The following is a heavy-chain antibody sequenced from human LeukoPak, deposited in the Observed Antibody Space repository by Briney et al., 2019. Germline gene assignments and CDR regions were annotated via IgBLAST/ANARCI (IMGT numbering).Heavy chain of an antibody. CDR1: GFTFSSYA. Sequence: GRSLRLSCAASGFTFSSYAMSWVRQAPGKGLEWVSAISGSGGSTYYADSVKGRFTISRDNSKNTLYLQMNSLRAEDTAVYYCAKDLDPNYYDSSGYFDYWGQGTLVTVSS. CDR3: AKDLDPNYYDSSGYFDY. V-gene: IGHV3-23*01. CDR2: ISGSGGST. J-gene: IGHJ4*02. D-gene: IGHD3-22*01.